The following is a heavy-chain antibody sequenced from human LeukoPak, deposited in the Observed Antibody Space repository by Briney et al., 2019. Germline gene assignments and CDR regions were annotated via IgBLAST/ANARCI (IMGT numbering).Heavy chain of an antibody. D-gene: IGHD3-3*01. J-gene: IGHJ5*02. V-gene: IGHV1-46*01. CDR1: GGTFSSYA. Sequence: ASVKVSCKASGGTFSSYAISWVRQAPGQGLEWMGIINPSGGSTSYAQKFQGRVTKTRDTSTSTVYMELSSLRSEDTAVYYCARGRRFLEWLSHPLYNWFDPWGQGTLVTVSS. CDR2: INPSGGST. CDR3: ARGRRFLEWLSHPLYNWFDP.